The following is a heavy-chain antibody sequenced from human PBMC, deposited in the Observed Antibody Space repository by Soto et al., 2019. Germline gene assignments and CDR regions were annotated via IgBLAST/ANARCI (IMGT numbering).Heavy chain of an antibody. CDR3: ARAYSSSWYYGMDV. CDR2: IYYSGST. CDR1: GGSISSYY. J-gene: IGHJ6*02. V-gene: IGHV4-59*01. D-gene: IGHD6-13*01. Sequence: LSLTCTVSGGSISSYYWSWIRQPPGKGLEWIGYIYYSGSTNYNPSLKSRVTISVDTSKNQFSLKLSSVTAADTAVYYCARAYSSSWYYGMDVWGQGTTVTVS.